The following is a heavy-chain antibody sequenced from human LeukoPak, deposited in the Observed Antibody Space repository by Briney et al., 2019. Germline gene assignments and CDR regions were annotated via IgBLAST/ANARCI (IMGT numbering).Heavy chain of an antibody. CDR3: AKSPDGSGIPYYYYYMDV. CDR1: GFTFSRYC. D-gene: IGHD3-10*01. J-gene: IGHJ6*03. Sequence: GGSLRLSCAASGFTFSRYCMSWVRQAPGNGLEWVSAISGSGGSTYYADSVKGRFTISRDNSKNTLYLQMNSLRAEDTAVYYCAKSPDGSGIPYYYYYMDVWGKGTTVTISS. CDR2: ISGSGGST. V-gene: IGHV3-23*01.